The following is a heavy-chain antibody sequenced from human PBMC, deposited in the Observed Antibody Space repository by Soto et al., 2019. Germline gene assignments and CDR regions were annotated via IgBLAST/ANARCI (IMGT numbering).Heavy chain of an antibody. J-gene: IGHJ4*02. D-gene: IGHD3-22*01. Sequence: LTCTVSGGSISSYYWSWIRQPPGKGLEWIGYIYYSGSTNYNPSLKSRVTISVDTSKNQFSLKLSSVTAADTAVYYCARDPGSSGYYFSFDYWGQGTLVTVSS. CDR1: GGSISSYY. V-gene: IGHV4-59*01. CDR2: IYYSGST. CDR3: ARDPGSSGYYFSFDY.